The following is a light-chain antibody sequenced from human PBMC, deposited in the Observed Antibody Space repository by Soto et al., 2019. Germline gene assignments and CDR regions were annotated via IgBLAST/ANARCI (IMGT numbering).Light chain of an antibody. J-gene: IGLJ1*01. Sequence: QSVLTQPPSASGSPGQSVTISCTGTGSDIGGYNFVSWYQQHPGKVPKLIIYEVNNRPSGVPDRFSGSKSGNTASLTVSGLQADDEADYYCSSYAGTNNRYVFGTGTKLTVL. CDR3: SSYAGTNNRYV. V-gene: IGLV2-8*01. CDR2: EVN. CDR1: GSDIGGYNF.